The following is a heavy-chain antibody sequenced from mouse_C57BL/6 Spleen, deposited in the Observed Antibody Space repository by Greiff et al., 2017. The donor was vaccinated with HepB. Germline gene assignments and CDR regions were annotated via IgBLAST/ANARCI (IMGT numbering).Heavy chain of an antibody. D-gene: IGHD1-1*01. J-gene: IGHJ4*01. CDR2: IWSGGST. Sequence: VQLQESGPGLVQPSQSLSITCTVSGFSLTSYGVHWVRQSPGKGLEWLGVIWSGGSTDYNAAFISRLSISKDNSKSQVFFKMNSLQADDTAIYYCATYYGSSYEDYAMDYWGQGTSVTVSS. CDR3: ATYYGSSYEDYAMDY. V-gene: IGHV2-2*01. CDR1: GFSLTSYG.